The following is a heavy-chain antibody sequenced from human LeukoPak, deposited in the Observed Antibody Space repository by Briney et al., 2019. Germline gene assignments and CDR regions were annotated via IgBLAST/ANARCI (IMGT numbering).Heavy chain of an antibody. CDR2: IIPIFGTA. J-gene: IGHJ4*02. D-gene: IGHD3-22*01. CDR3: ARGVSGYYYVGFDY. V-gene: IGHV1-69*13. CDR1: GGTFSSYA. Sequence: ASVKVSCKASGGTFSSYAISWMRQAPGQGLEWMGGIIPIFGTANYAQKFQGRVTITADESTSTAYMELSSLGSEDTAVYYCARGVSGYYYVGFDYWGQGTLVTVSS.